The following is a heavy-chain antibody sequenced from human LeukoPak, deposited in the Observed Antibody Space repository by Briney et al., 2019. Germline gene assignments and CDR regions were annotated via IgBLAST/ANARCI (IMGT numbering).Heavy chain of an antibody. CDR1: GITLSNYG. CDR2: ISGSGGGT. Sequence: GGSLRLSCAVSGITLSNYGMSWVRQAPGKGLEWVAGISGSGGGTNYADSVKGRFTISRDNAKNSLYLQMNSPRAEDTAVYYCARDLQYYDSSGYYYDAFDIWGQGTMVTVSS. J-gene: IGHJ3*02. V-gene: IGHV3-23*01. D-gene: IGHD3-22*01. CDR3: ARDLQYYDSSGYYYDAFDI.